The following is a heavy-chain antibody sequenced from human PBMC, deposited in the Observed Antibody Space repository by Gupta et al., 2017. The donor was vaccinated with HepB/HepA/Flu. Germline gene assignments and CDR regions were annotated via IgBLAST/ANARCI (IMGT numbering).Heavy chain of an antibody. CDR2: IWYNGSDK. J-gene: IGHJ4*02. CDR1: GFTFRSYG. V-gene: IGHV3-33*01. D-gene: IGHD6-6*01. Sequence: QVQLVESGGGVVQPGRSLRLSCAASGFTFRSYGMHRVRQAPGKGLEWVAIIWYNGSDKYYADSVGGRFAIARDNSKNTLYLQMNSLRAEDTALYFCARVGRDSSSSLQDYWGQGTLVTVSS. CDR3: ARVGRDSSSSLQDY.